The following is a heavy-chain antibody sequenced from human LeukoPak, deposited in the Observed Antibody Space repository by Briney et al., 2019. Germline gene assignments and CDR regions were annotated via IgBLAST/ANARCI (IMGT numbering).Heavy chain of an antibody. CDR3: ARGLGATTWFPFDH. J-gene: IGHJ4*02. V-gene: IGHV3-9*01. D-gene: IGHD1-26*01. CDR1: GFTFDDYA. Sequence: GGSLRLSCAASGFTFDDYAMFWVRQAPGKGLEWVSGISWNSGNIGYADFVKGRFSISRDNAKNSLYLQMNSLRAEDTALYYCARGLGATTWFPFDHWGQGTLVTVSS. CDR2: ISWNSGNI.